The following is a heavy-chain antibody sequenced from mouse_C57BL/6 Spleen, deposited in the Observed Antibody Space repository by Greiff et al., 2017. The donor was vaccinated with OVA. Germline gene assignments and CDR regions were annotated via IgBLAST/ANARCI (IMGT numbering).Heavy chain of an antibody. J-gene: IGHJ2*01. CDR1: GYTFTSSW. CDR2: IAPNSGGT. CDR3: AREGYYGSFDY. D-gene: IGHD1-1*01. V-gene: IGHV1-72*01. Sequence: QVQLQQSGAELVKPGASVKLSCKASGYTFTSSWMHWVKQRPGRGLEWIGRIAPNSGGTKYNEKFKSKATLTVDKPSSTAYMQLSSLTSEDSAVYYCAREGYYGSFDYWGQGTTLTVSS.